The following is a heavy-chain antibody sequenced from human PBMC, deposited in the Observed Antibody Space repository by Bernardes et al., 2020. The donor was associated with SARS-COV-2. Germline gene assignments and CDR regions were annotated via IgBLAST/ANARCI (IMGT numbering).Heavy chain of an antibody. J-gene: IGHJ5*02. CDR3: ARDAMVRGLRVTDNWIDP. D-gene: IGHD3-10*01. V-gene: IGHV4-61*02. CDR1: GGSISSASFY. CDR2: IHASGSA. Sequence: SETLSLTCTVSGGSISSASFYWSWIRQPAGKGLEWIGRIHASGSANYNPSLQSRVTISVDTSKNQFSLQLRFVSAADTAVYYCARDAMVRGLRVTDNWIDPWGHGTQVTVAS.